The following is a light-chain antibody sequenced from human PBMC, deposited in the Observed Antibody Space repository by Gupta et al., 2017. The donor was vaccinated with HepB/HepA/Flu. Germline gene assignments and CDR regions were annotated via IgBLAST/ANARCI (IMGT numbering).Light chain of an antibody. CDR1: QSVSSY. CDR2: DAS. Sequence: VFRPYPATLSLSPGERATLSCRASQSVSSYLAWYQQKPGQAPRLLIYDASNRATGIPARFSGSGSETDFTLTISSLEPEDFAVYYCQQRSNWPLTFGGGTKVEIK. CDR3: QQRSNWPLT. J-gene: IGKJ4*01. V-gene: IGKV3-11*01.